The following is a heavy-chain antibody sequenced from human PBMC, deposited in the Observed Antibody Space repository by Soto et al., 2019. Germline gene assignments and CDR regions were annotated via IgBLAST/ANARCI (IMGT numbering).Heavy chain of an antibody. CDR1: GYPFTSYY. J-gene: IGHJ3*02. CDR2: INPNGGSA. Sequence: ASVKVSCKASGYPFTSYYMHWVRQAPGQGLEWMGIINPNGGSARYAQKFQGRVTLTRDTSTSTVYMELSSLRSEETAVYYCARDLPNYYDRSGPSIDAFDIWGQGIMVTVS. V-gene: IGHV1-46*01. D-gene: IGHD3-22*01. CDR3: ARDLPNYYDRSGPSIDAFDI.